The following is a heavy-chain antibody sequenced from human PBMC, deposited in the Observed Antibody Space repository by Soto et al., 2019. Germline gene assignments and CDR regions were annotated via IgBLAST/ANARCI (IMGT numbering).Heavy chain of an antibody. D-gene: IGHD5-12*01. CDR3: ARLDGYTGHH. Sequence: QVQLVHSGAEVEKPGSSVKVSCKASGGTFSSYTISLVRQVPGQGIEWMGRVIPILGIANYAQQFQGRVTITADNASGTAYMELSSLRSDDTAVYYCARLDGYTGHHWGQGTMVTVSS. CDR1: GGTFSSYT. CDR2: VIPILGIA. J-gene: IGHJ5*02. V-gene: IGHV1-69*02.